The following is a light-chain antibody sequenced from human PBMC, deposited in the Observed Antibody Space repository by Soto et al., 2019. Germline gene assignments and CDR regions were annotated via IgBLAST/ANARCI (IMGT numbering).Light chain of an antibody. J-gene: IGLJ2*01. CDR3: CSYAGSSTYVV. CDR1: TRHVGSYNF. Sequence: QSVLTQPASVSVSPGQSITISCTGTTRHVGSYNFFTWYHQHPGKAPKLMIYEGSRRPSGVSNRFSGYKSGNTASLTITGLEDEDEADYYYCSYAGSSTYVVFGGGTQLTVL. CDR2: EGS. V-gene: IGLV2-23*01.